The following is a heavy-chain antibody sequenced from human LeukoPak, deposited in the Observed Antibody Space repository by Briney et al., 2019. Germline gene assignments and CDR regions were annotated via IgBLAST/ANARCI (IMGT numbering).Heavy chain of an antibody. Sequence: PSETLSLTCTVSGGSISSGGYYWSWIRQPPGKGLEWIGYIYHSGSTYYNPSLKSRVTISVDRSKNQFSLKLSSVTAADTAVYYCARADYDILTGPYYYYMDVWGKGTTVTVSS. D-gene: IGHD3-9*01. CDR3: ARADYDILTGPYYYYMDV. CDR2: IYHSGST. J-gene: IGHJ6*03. V-gene: IGHV4-30-2*01. CDR1: GGSISSGGYY.